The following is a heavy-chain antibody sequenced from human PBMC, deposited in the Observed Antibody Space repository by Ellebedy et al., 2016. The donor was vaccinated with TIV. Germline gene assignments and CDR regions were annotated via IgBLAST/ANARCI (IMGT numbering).Heavy chain of an antibody. CDR3: AKGALITEIRGVKDHFDS. V-gene: IGHV3-9*01. D-gene: IGHD3-10*01. CDR1: GFTFADYA. CDR2: LSWDSGTI. Sequence: SLKISXAASGFTFADYAMHWVRQAPGKGLEWVSGLSWDSGTIGYVDSVKGRFTISRDNARNSLHLQMNSLRREDTALYFCAKGALITEIRGVKDHFDSWGQGTLVTVSS. J-gene: IGHJ4*02.